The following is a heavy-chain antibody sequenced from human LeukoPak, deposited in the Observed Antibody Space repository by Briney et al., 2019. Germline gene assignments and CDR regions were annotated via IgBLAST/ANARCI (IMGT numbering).Heavy chain of an antibody. J-gene: IGHJ4*02. CDR3: AKDIGRQSGDY. Sequence: GGSLRLSCKGSGVTFEDYYLSWIRQAPGKGLEWVSSISSSSSYIYHADSVKGRFTISRDNSKNTLYLQMNSLRAEDTAVYYCAKDIGRQSGDYWGQGTLVTVSS. V-gene: IGHV3-11*06. D-gene: IGHD3-3*01. CDR1: GVTFEDYY. CDR2: ISSSSSYI.